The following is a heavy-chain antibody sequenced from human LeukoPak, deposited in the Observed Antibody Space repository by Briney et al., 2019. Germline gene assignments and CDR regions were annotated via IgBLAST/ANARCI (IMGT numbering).Heavy chain of an antibody. CDR1: GGSISSYY. V-gene: IGHV4-59*01. CDR2: IYYSGST. J-gene: IGHJ4*02. Sequence: SETLSLTCTVSGGSISSYYWSWIRQPPRKGLEWIGYIYYSGSTNYNPSLKSRVTISVDTSKNQFSLKLSSVTAADTAVYYCAREGVPAAIGHYFDYWGQGTLVTVSS. D-gene: IGHD2-2*01. CDR3: AREGVPAAIGHYFDY.